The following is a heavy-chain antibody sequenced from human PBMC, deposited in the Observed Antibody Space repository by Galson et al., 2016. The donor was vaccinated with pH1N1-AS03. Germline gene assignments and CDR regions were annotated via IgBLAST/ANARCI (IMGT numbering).Heavy chain of an antibody. J-gene: IGHJ4*02. CDR1: GYTFTTYY. V-gene: IGHV1-46*01. CDR3: AREEIHRWATAQDY. Sequence: SVKVSCKASGYTFTTYYIHWVRQAPRQGLEWMGIINPNSDDDAPYAQSFQGGITMTSDTSTSTVHMELSSLRSEDTAVYYCAREEIHRWATAQDYWGQGTLVTVSS. D-gene: IGHD5-12*01. CDR2: INPNSDDDA.